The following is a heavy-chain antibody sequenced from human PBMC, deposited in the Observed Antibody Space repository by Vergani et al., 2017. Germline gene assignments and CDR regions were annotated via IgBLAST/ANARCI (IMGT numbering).Heavy chain of an antibody. D-gene: IGHD3-16*01. CDR3: ARHCRGGGGCGDY. CDR2: IYYSGST. CDR1: GGSISSSSYY. Sequence: QLQLQESGPRLVKPSETLSLTCTVSGGSISSSSYYWGWIRQPPGKGLEWIGSIYYSGSTYYNPSLKSRVTISVDTSKNQFALKLSSVTAADTAVDYCARHCRGGGGCGDYWGQGTLVTVSS. V-gene: IGHV4-39*01. J-gene: IGHJ4*02.